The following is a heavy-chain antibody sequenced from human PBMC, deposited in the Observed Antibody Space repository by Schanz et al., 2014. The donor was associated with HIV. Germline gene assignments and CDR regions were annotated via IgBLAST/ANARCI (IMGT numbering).Heavy chain of an antibody. CDR1: GYTFTGYY. Sequence: QVPLVQSGAEVKKPGASVKVSCKASGYTFTGYYMHWVRQAPGQGLEWMGWINPNSGGSKFAQKFQGRVTLTTDTSINTAYMEMTRLTSHDTAVYYCARLGPIVVVPGPLAWYFDLWGRGTLVTVSS. CDR3: ARLGPIVVVPGPLAWYFDL. J-gene: IGHJ2*01. CDR2: INPNSGGS. V-gene: IGHV1-2*02. D-gene: IGHD2-2*01.